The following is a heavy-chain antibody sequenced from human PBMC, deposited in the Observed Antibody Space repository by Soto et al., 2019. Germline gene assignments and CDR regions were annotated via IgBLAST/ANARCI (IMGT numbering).Heavy chain of an antibody. V-gene: IGHV3-21*01. CDR3: ARYDSSGYYWPYYYYGMDV. D-gene: IGHD3-22*01. Sequence: EVQLVESGGGLVKPGGSLRLSCAASGFTFSTYSMNWVRQAPGKGLEWVSSISSSSSYIYYADSVKGRFTISRDNAKHSVYLQMNSLRAEHTAVYYCARYDSSGYYWPYYYYGMDVWGQGTTVTVSS. J-gene: IGHJ6*02. CDR2: ISSSSSYI. CDR1: GFTFSTYS.